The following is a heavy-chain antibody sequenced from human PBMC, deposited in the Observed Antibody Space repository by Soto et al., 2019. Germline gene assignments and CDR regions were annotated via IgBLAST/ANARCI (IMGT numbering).Heavy chain of an antibody. CDR1: GFPFSSYS. Sequence: PGGSLRLSCAASGFPFSSYSMDWVRQTPGKGLEWVSSISAGSTFIDYADAVKGRFTISRDNSKNTLYLQMNSLRAEDTAVYYCAKRTVGWYFDLWGRGTLVTVSS. CDR2: ISAGSTFI. J-gene: IGHJ2*01. CDR3: AKRTVGWYFDL. V-gene: IGHV3-21*04. D-gene: IGHD4-17*01.